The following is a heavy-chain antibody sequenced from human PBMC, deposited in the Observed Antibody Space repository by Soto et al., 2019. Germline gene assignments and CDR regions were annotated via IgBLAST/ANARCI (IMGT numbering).Heavy chain of an antibody. J-gene: IGHJ5*02. CDR3: ARDGYDILTGYSHGDWFDP. V-gene: IGHV3-30-3*01. CDR2: ISYDGSNK. Sequence: GGSLRLSCAASGFTFSSYAMHWVRQAPGKGLEWVAVISYDGSNKYYADTVKGRFTISRDNSKNTMYLQMNSLRAEDMAVYYCARDGYDILTGYSHGDWFDPWGQGTLVTVSS. D-gene: IGHD3-9*01. CDR1: GFTFSSYA.